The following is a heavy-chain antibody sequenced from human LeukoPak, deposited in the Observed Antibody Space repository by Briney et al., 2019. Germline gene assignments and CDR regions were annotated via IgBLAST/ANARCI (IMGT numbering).Heavy chain of an antibody. J-gene: IGHJ3*02. V-gene: IGHV1-18*01. CDR1: GYTFSSYG. Sequence: GASVKVSCKASGYTFSSYGISWVRQAPGQGLEWMGWISAYNGNTKFAEKFQGRLTMTTETSTSTAYMELRGLTSDDTAVYYCAKDSPRDDYVRGSYRYTRRGLDIWGQGTMVTASS. CDR2: ISAYNGNT. CDR3: AKDSPRDDYVRGSYRYTRRGLDI. D-gene: IGHD3-16*02.